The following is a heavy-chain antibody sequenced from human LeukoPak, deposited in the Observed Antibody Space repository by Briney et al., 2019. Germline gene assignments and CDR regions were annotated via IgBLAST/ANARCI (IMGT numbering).Heavy chain of an antibody. Sequence: PGGSLTLSCVTSGFSFSTSAMNWVRQAPGKGLEWVSSINQGTTHIYYAGSVRGRFTISRDDARNSLYLQMNSLRAEDTAVYYCAKDGGIVVVPAAIPGDGDSSSLGDYWGQGTLVTVSS. CDR2: INQGTTHI. CDR3: AKDGGIVVVPAAIPGDGDSSSLGDY. V-gene: IGHV3-21*04. CDR1: GFSFSTSA. J-gene: IGHJ4*02. D-gene: IGHD2-2*02.